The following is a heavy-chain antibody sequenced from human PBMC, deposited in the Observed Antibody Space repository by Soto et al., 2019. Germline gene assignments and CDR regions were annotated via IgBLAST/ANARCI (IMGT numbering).Heavy chain of an antibody. CDR2: IYYSGDT. CDR1: GGSISSYY. CDR3: ARGTDFSPSFDI. Sequence: PSETLSLTCTVSGGSISSYYWHWFRQPPGKGLEWIGYIYYSGDTNYNPSLKSRVTISVGTSRKHFSLNLSSVIAADTAVYYCARGTDFSPSFDIWGQGTMVTVS. D-gene: IGHD1-1*01. J-gene: IGHJ3*02. V-gene: IGHV4-59*08.